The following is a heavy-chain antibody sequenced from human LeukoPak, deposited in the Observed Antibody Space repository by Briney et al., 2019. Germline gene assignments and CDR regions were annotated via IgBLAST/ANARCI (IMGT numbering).Heavy chain of an antibody. CDR1: GGSISSSSYY. V-gene: IGHV4-39*01. J-gene: IGHJ4*02. D-gene: IGHD3-22*01. Sequence: SETLSLTCTVSGGSISSSSYYWGWIRQPPGKGLEWIGSIYYRGSTYNNPSLKSRVTISVDTSKNQFSLKLSSVTAADTAVYYCARQSSGYYSLFDYWGQGTLVTVSS. CDR2: IYYRGST. CDR3: ARQSSGYYSLFDY.